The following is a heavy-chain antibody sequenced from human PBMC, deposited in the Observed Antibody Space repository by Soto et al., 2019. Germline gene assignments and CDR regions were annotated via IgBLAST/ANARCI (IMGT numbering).Heavy chain of an antibody. CDR2: ISAYNGNT. D-gene: IGHD3-3*01. V-gene: IGHV1-18*01. CDR1: GYTFTSYG. CDR3: ARDHGSDFWSGYSDLTIDY. Sequence: VSVKVSCKASGYTFTSYGISWVRQAPGQGLEWMGWISAYNGNTNYAQKLQGRVTMTTDTSTSTAYMELRSLRSDDTAVYYCARDHGSDFWSGYSDLTIDYWGQGTLVTVSS. J-gene: IGHJ4*02.